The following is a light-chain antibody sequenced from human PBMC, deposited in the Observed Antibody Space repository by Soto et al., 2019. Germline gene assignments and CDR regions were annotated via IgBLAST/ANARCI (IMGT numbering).Light chain of an antibody. CDR2: GAY. CDR3: QQYNNWPPSIT. V-gene: IGKV3-15*01. J-gene: IGKJ5*01. Sequence: EIVMTQSPATLSVSPGERATLSCRASQGVSSNLAWYQQKPGQAPRLLIHGAYTRATSIPARFRGSGSGTEFTLTISSLQSEDFAVYYCQQYNNWPPSITFGQGTRLEIK. CDR1: QGVSSN.